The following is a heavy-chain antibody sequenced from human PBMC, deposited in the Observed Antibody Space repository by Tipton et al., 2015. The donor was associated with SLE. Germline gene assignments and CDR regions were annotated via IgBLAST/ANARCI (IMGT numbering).Heavy chain of an antibody. CDR3: ASSHPRISMVQGVMRDFDY. CDR2: ISAYNGNT. Sequence: QLVQSGAEVKKPGASVKVSCKASGYTFTSYGISWVRQAPGQGLEWMGWISAYNGNTNYAQKLQGRVTMTTDTSTSTAYMELRSLRSEDTAVYYCASSHPRISMVQGVMRDFDYWGQGTLVTVSS. J-gene: IGHJ4*02. V-gene: IGHV1-18*01. D-gene: IGHD3-10*01. CDR1: GYTFTSYG.